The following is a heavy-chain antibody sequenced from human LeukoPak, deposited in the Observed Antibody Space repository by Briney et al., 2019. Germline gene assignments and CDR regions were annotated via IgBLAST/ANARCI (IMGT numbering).Heavy chain of an antibody. CDR1: GGSISANY. CDR2: IYSSGST. CDR3: ARESVIKHDYGDYLDP. D-gene: IGHD4-17*01. V-gene: IGHV4-4*07. J-gene: IGHJ5*02. Sequence: PSETLSLTCTVSGGSISANYWIWMRQPAGKGLEYIGRIYSSGSTNYNPSLKSRVTMSVDTSKNQFSLKLSSVTAADTAVYYCARESVIKHDYGDYLDPWGQGTLVTVSS.